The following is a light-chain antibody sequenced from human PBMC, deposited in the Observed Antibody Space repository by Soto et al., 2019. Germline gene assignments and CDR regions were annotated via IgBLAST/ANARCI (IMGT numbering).Light chain of an antibody. CDR3: QQYAGSPRT. CDR1: QSVSSSY. CDR2: SAS. V-gene: IGKV3-20*01. Sequence: ATLSCSASQSVSSSYLAWYQQKPGQAPRLLIYSASRRATGIPDRFTGSGSGTDFTLTINRVEPEDFAVYFCQQYAGSPRTVGQGTKVDIK. J-gene: IGKJ1*01.